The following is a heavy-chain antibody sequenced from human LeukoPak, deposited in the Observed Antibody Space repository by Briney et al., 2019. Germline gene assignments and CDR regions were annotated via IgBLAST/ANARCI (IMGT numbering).Heavy chain of an antibody. D-gene: IGHD2-21*01. CDR1: GYSISSGYY. CDR3: VRLSVISPHRYFDI. V-gene: IGHV4-38-2*02. J-gene: IGHJ2*01. CDR2: TYHSGST. Sequence: RPSETLSLTCTVSGYSISSGYYWGWIRQPPGKGLEWIGSTYHSGSTYYNPSLKSRVTISVDTSKNQFSLKLGSVTAADTAVYYCVRLSVISPHRYFDIWGRGTLVTVSS.